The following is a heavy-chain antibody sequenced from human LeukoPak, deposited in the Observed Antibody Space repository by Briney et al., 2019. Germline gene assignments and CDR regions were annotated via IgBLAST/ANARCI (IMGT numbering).Heavy chain of an antibody. CDR1: GYRFTIYW. V-gene: IGHV5-51*01. CDR3: ARRDSSSSSAFDI. J-gene: IGHJ3*02. CDR2: IYPGDSDT. D-gene: IGHD6-6*01. Sequence: ASVKVSCKASGYRFTIYWIGWVRQMPGKGLEWMGIIYPGDSDTRYSPSFQGQVTISADKSISTAYLQWSSLKASDTAIYYCARRDSSSSSAFDIWGQGTMVTVSS.